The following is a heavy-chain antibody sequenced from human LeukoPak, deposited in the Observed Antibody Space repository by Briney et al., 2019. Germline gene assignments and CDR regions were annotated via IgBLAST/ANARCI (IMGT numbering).Heavy chain of an antibody. CDR2: IVVGSGNT. D-gene: IGHD2-15*01. CDR3: AAEVVAATDLNYYGMDV. V-gene: IGHV1-58*01. J-gene: IGHJ6*02. Sequence: SVKVSCKASGFTFTSSAVQWVRQARGQRLEWIGWIVVGSGNTNYAQKFQERVTITRDMSTSTAYMELSSLRSEDTAVYYCAAEVVAATDLNYYGMDVWGQGTTVTVSS. CDR1: GFTFTSSA.